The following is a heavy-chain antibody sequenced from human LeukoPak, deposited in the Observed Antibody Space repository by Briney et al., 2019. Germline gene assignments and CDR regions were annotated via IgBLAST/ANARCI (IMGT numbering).Heavy chain of an antibody. CDR3: AREGDS. CDR2: IWYDGSNK. CDR1: GFTFSSYG. J-gene: IGHJ4*02. Sequence: PGGSLRLSCAASGFTFSSYGMPWVRQAPGKGLEWVAVIWYDGSNKYYADSVKGRFTISRHNSKNTLYLQMNSLRAEDTAVYYCAREGDSWGQGTLVTVSS. V-gene: IGHV3-33*01.